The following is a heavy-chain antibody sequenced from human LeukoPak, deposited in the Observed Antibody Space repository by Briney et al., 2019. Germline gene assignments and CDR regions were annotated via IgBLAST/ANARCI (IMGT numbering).Heavy chain of an antibody. J-gene: IGHJ6*03. CDR3: ARDRGFGGYMDV. CDR2: INPNSGGT. CDR1: GYTFTGYY. D-gene: IGHD3-10*01. V-gene: IGHV1-2*02. Sequence: ASVKVSCKASGYTFTGYYMHWVRQAPGQGLEWMGWINPNSGGTNYAQKFQGRVTMTRDASISTAYMELSRLRSDDTAVYYCARDRGFGGYMDVWGKGTTVTISS.